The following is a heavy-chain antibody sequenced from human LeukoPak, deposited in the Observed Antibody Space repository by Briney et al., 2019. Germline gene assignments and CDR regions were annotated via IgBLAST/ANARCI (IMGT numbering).Heavy chain of an antibody. CDR1: GGSIRNYY. CDR2: IYYSGST. V-gene: IGHV4-59*01. Sequence: SETLSLTCTVSGGSIRNYYWSWIRQPPGKGLEWFGYIYYSGSTSYNPSLKSRVTISVDTSKNQFSLKLSSVTAADTAVYYCARLNYGDYSGAFDIWGQGTIITVSS. CDR3: ARLNYGDYSGAFDI. J-gene: IGHJ3*02. D-gene: IGHD4-17*01.